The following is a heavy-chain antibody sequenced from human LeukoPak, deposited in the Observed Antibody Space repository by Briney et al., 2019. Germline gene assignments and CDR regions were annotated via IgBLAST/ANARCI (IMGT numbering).Heavy chain of an antibody. V-gene: IGHV4-34*01. D-gene: IGHD3-10*01. CDR3: AGPSHLRAFDY. CDR2: INHSGST. J-gene: IGHJ4*02. CDR1: GGSFSGYY. Sequence: SETLSLTCAVYGGSFSGYYWSWIRQPPGKGLEWIGEINHSGSTNYNPSLKSRVTISVDTSKNQFSLKLSSMTAADTAVYYCAGPSHLRAFDYWGQGTLVTVSS.